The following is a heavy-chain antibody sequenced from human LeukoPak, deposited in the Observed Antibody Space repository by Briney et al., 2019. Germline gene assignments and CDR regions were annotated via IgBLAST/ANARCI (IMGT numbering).Heavy chain of an antibody. Sequence: GGSLRPSCAGSGFSFSHTWMNWVRQAPGEGLEYIGRIKSKTNGGEATEYAAAVTGRFFISRDDSASTLYLHLNSLKTEDTAVYYCATDRIVGASAFDVWGQGTMVTVSS. CDR2: IKSKTNGGEAT. J-gene: IGHJ3*01. V-gene: IGHV3-15*01. D-gene: IGHD1-26*01. CDR3: ATDRIVGASAFDV. CDR1: GFSFSHTW.